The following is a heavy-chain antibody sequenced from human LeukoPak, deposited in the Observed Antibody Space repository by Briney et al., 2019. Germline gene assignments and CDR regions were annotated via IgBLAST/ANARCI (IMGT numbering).Heavy chain of an antibody. CDR2: IRSETDGGTT. Sequence: KAGGSLRLSCAASGLTFSNAWMSWVRQAPGKGLEWVGRIRSETDGGTTDYAAPVKGRFTISRDDSKNTLYLQMDSLETEDTAVYYCITDITMVRGVIISIPAFDIWGQGTMVTVSS. CDR1: GLTFSNAW. V-gene: IGHV3-15*01. J-gene: IGHJ3*02. CDR3: ITDITMVRGVIISIPAFDI. D-gene: IGHD3-10*01.